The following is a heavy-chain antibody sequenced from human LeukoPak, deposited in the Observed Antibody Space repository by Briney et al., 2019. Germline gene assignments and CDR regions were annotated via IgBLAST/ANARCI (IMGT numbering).Heavy chain of an antibody. D-gene: IGHD2-15*01. Sequence: GGSLRLSCAASRFTFSSYWFHWVRQAPGKGLEWVSGINWNGGSTGYADSVKGRFTISRDNAKNSLYLQMNSLRAEDTAFYYCAAQGYCSDGSCSWGQGTLVTVSS. CDR2: INWNGGST. J-gene: IGHJ5*02. V-gene: IGHV3-20*04. CDR1: RFTFSSYW. CDR3: AAQGYCSDGSCS.